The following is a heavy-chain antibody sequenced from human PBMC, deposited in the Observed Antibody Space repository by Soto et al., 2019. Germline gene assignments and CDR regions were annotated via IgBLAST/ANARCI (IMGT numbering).Heavy chain of an antibody. CDR1: GGSFSGYY. Sequence: SETLSLTCAVYGGSFSGYYWSWIRQPPGKGLEWIGEINHSGSTNYNPSLKSRVTISVDTSKNQFSLKLSSVTAADTAVYYCARGIYSTSSNFDYWGQGTLVTVSS. CDR3: ARGIYSTSSNFDY. J-gene: IGHJ4*02. D-gene: IGHD2-2*01. V-gene: IGHV4-34*01. CDR2: INHSGST.